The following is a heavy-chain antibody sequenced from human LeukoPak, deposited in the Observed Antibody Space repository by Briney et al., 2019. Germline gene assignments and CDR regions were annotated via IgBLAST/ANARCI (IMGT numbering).Heavy chain of an antibody. CDR2: INPNSGGT. V-gene: IGHV1-2*02. D-gene: IGHD6-13*01. CDR3: AAVSSSWSGHY. CDR1: GYTFTGYY. J-gene: IGHJ4*02. Sequence: VSVKVSCEASGYTFTGYYMHWVRQAPGQGLEWMGWINPNSGGTNYAQKFQGGVTMTRDTSVSTAYMELSRLRSDDTAVYYCAAVSSSWSGHYWGQGTLVTVSS.